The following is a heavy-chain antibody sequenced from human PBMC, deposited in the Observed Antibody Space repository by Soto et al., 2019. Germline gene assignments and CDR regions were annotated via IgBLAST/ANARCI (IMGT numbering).Heavy chain of an antibody. V-gene: IGHV1-18*01. Sequence: QVQLMQSAGEVKKPGASVRVSCKASGYTFIRYGMTWVRQAPGERLEWLGWISPYNDYTIYAQKVQGRVTMTTDTSTRTVYMDLRGLRSDDTAVYYCARGGYYDNSWGKLNHYGLVVWGQGTSVTVSS. CDR2: ISPYNDYT. D-gene: IGHD3-16*01. CDR3: ARGGYYDNSWGKLNHYGLVV. CDR1: GYTFIRYG. J-gene: IGHJ6*02.